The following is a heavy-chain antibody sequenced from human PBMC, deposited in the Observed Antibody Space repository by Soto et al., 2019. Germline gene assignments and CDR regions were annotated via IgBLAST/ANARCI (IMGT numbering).Heavy chain of an antibody. CDR2: IRSSSSTI. V-gene: IGHV3-48*01. CDR3: VKGKYYLDGSAYYPFDY. Sequence: EGSKKIRSSSSTIYYADSVKGRFTISRDNSKNTAYLQMSSLRPEYTAVYYCVKGKYYLDGSAYYPFDYWGQGRMVTVSS. J-gene: IGHJ4*02. D-gene: IGHD3-22*01.